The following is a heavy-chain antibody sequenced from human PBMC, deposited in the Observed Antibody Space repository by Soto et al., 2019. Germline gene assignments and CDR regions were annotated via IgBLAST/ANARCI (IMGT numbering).Heavy chain of an antibody. D-gene: IGHD1-26*01. Sequence: QEQMVESGGGVVQPGRSLRLSCAASGFTFSSYGLHWVRQAPGKGLEWVAVTSFDGSNKNYADSVKGRFTISRDKSKKTLYLQMDSLRGEDTAVYYCARDSASGSYNYYYALDVWGQGTTVIVSS. CDR2: TSFDGSNK. CDR1: GFTFSSYG. J-gene: IGHJ6*02. CDR3: ARDSASGSYNYYYALDV. V-gene: IGHV3-30*03.